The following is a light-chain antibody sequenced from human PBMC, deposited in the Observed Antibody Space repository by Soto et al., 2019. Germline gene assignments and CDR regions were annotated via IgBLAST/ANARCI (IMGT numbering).Light chain of an antibody. CDR1: SSDVGSYNR. J-gene: IGLJ3*02. Sequence: QSALTQPPSVSGSPGQSVTISCTGTSSDVGSYNRVSWYQQPPGTAPKLIIYEVSNRPSGVPDRFFGSKSGNTASLTISGLQDEDEADYYCSSFTSSNTWVFGGGTKVTVL. CDR2: EVS. CDR3: SSFTSSNTWV. V-gene: IGLV2-18*02.